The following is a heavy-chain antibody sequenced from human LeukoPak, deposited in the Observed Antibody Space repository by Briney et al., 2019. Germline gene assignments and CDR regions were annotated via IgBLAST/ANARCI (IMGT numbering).Heavy chain of an antibody. D-gene: IGHD6-19*01. V-gene: IGHV3-9*01. CDR1: GFTFDDYA. Sequence: GGALRLSCAAPGFTFDDYAMHWVRGGPGKGLEWVSGSSWNSGSIGYAEAVQGPFPISRDNATYSLYLQMNRLRAADTALYYCAKSPPSGWFPFDYWGQGTLVTVSS. CDR3: AKSPPSGWFPFDY. J-gene: IGHJ4*02. CDR2: SSWNSGSI.